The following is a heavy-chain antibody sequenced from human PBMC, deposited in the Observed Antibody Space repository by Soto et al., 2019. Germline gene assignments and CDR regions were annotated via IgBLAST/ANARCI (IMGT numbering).Heavy chain of an antibody. CDR1: GYTSADFG. V-gene: IGHV1-18*04. J-gene: IGHJ5*01. CDR2: VSGNNGAS. D-gene: IGHD2-2*01. CDR3: VRDQKYFRVNGNWFDS. Sequence: ASVKVSCKASGYTSADFGISWVRQAPGQGLELMGWVSGNNGASNPAPKVQGRITMTLDTSTGVSYMALRSLRSDDTAIYYCVRDQKYFRVNGNWFDSWGQGT.